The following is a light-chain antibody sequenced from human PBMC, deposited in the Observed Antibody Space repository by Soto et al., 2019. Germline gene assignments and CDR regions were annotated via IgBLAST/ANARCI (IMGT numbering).Light chain of an antibody. CDR2: RTS. Sequence: EIVMTQSPVTLSVSPGERATLSCRASLSVSSSYLAWYQQKPGQAPRLLMFRTSSRATGFPARFSGSGSGTEFNLTISSLQSEDFAVYYCQQYGSSGTFGQGTKVDI. V-gene: IGKV3-20*01. CDR1: LSVSSSY. CDR3: QQYGSSGT. J-gene: IGKJ1*01.